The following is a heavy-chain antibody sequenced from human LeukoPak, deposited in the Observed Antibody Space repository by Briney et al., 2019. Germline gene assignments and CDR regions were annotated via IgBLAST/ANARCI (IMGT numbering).Heavy chain of an antibody. J-gene: IGHJ6*04. V-gene: IGHV5-51*01. CDR1: GYSFTSYW. CDR3: ARHVEYYYGSGSPWYYGMDV. Sequence: GESLQISCKGSGYSFTSYWIGWVRQLPGKGLEWMGIIYPGDSDTRYSPSFQGQVTISADKSISTAYLQWSSLKASDTAMYYCARHVEYYYGSGSPWYYGMDVWGKGTTVTVSS. D-gene: IGHD3-10*01. CDR2: IYPGDSDT.